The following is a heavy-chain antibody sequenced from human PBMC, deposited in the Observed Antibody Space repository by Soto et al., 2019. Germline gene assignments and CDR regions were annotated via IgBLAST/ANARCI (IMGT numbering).Heavy chain of an antibody. CDR1: GYTFTGYY. Sequence: QVQLVQSGAEVKKPGASVKVSCKASGYTFTGYYMHWVRQAPGQGLEWMGWINPNSGSTNYAQKFQGWVTMTRDTSISTAYMELSRLRSDDTAVYYCARGPFLWAAAMVAFDIWGQGTMVTVSS. V-gene: IGHV1-2*04. J-gene: IGHJ3*02. CDR3: ARGPFLWAAAMVAFDI. D-gene: IGHD2-2*01. CDR2: INPNSGST.